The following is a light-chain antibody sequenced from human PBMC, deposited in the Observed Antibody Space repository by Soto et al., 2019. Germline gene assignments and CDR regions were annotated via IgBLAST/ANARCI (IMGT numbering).Light chain of an antibody. J-gene: IGKJ4*01. V-gene: IGKV3-11*01. Sequence: EIVMTQSPATLSVSPGERATLSCRASQSVTSYLAWYQHKPGQVPRLLIYDASNRATGIPARFSGSGSGTDFTLTISSLEPEDFAVYYCQQRDTWPLTFGGGTKVEIK. CDR3: QQRDTWPLT. CDR2: DAS. CDR1: QSVTSY.